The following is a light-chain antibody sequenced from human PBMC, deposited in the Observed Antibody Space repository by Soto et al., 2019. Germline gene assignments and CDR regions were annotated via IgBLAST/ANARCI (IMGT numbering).Light chain of an antibody. CDR3: EQYNICPHT. V-gene: IGKV3-15*01. J-gene: IGKJ3*01. Sequence: PGTLSASPAHRSTLPWRASLSLRSNLAWYPQKPGQDRRRLIDAASARATGIPDRCRGRGYGTEFSLTIGSLQSQEFAVYYCEQYNICPHTFGRGTKVDIK. CDR2: AAS. CDR1: LSLRSN.